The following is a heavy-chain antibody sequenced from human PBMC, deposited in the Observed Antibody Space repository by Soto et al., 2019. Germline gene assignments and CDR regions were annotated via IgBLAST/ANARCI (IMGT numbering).Heavy chain of an antibody. V-gene: IGHV3-23*01. D-gene: IGHD3-22*01. CDR2: ISGSGGST. J-gene: IGHJ4*02. Sequence: EVQLLEPGGGLVQPGGSLRLSCAASGFTFSSYAMSWVRQAPGKGLEWVSAISGSGGSTYYADSVKGRFTISRDNSKNTLYLQMNSLRAEDTAVYYCAKDYYDSSGYLYYFDYWGQGTLVTVSS. CDR1: GFTFSSYA. CDR3: AKDYYDSSGYLYYFDY.